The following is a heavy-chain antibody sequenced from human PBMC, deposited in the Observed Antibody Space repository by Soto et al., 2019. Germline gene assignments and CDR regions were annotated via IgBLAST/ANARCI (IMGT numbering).Heavy chain of an antibody. CDR3: AREGYSSGKAGVYDM. J-gene: IGHJ3*02. V-gene: IGHV3-30-3*01. D-gene: IGHD6-19*01. CDR2: LSPEGSGK. Sequence: VAVLSPEGSGKYYADSVKGRFTISRDDSTNTLYLQMDSLTPEDTAVYWCAREGYSSGKAGVYDMLGQGTTVTVSS.